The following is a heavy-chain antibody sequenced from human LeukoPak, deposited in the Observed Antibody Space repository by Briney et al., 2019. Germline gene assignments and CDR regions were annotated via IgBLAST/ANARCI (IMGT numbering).Heavy chain of an antibody. CDR3: AKGPRYSGSYPPDY. D-gene: IGHD1-26*01. J-gene: IGHJ4*02. Sequence: GGSLRLSCAASGFTFSSYDMSWVRQAPGKGLEWVSAISGSGGSTYYADSVKGRFTISRDNSKNTLYLQMNSLRAEDTAVYYCAKGPRYSGSYPPDYWGQGTLVTVSS. V-gene: IGHV3-23*01. CDR1: GFTFSSYD. CDR2: ISGSGGST.